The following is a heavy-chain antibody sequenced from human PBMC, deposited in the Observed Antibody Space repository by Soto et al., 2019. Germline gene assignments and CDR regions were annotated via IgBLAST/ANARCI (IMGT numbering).Heavy chain of an antibody. CDR2: IYYSGST. V-gene: IGHV4-59*08. J-gene: IGHJ4*02. D-gene: IGHD3-9*01. CDR3: AGYDILTGYFLY. Sequence: QVQLQESGPGLVKPSETLSLTCTVSGGSISSYYWSWIRQPPGKGLEWIGYIYYSGSTNYNPSLKSRVTIAGDTSKNQFSLKLSSVTAADTAVYYCAGYDILTGYFLYWGQGTLVTVSS. CDR1: GGSISSYY.